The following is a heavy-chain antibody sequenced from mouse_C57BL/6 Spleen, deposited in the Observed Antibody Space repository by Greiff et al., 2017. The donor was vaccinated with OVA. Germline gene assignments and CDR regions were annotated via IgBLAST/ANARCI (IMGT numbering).Heavy chain of an antibody. D-gene: IGHD2-1*01. CDR3: ARATVYYGNYYFDY. CDR1: GYAFSSSW. J-gene: IGHJ2*01. Sequence: QVQLQQSGPELVKPGASVKISCKASGYAFSSSWMNWVKQRPGKGLEWIGRIYPGDGDTNYNGKFKGKATLTADKSSSTAYMQLSSLTSEDSAVDFCARATVYYGNYYFDYWGQGTTLTVSS. V-gene: IGHV1-82*01. CDR2: IYPGDGDT.